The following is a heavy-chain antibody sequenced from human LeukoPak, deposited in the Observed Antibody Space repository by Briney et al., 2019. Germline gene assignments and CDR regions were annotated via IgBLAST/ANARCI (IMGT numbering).Heavy chain of an antibody. J-gene: IGHJ4*02. D-gene: IGHD6-19*01. V-gene: IGHV3-7*01. Sequence: PGGSLRLSCAASGFTFSTYWMSWVRQAPGKGLEWVANIKQDGSKRYYVDSVKGRFTISRDNAKNSLYLQMSTLRAEDTAVYYWARDLVAGALDYWGQGTLVTVSS. CDR2: IKQDGSKR. CDR1: GFTFSTYW. CDR3: ARDLVAGALDY.